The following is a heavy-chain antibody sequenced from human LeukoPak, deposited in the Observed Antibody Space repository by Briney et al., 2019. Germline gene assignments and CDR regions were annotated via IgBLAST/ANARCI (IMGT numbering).Heavy chain of an antibody. V-gene: IGHV4-59*01. CDR2: IYYSGST. J-gene: IGHJ4*02. CDR3: ARRYCTSTSCYAFDY. D-gene: IGHD2-2*01. CDR1: GGSISSYY. Sequence: SETLSLTCTVSGGSISSYYWSWIRQPPGKGLEWIGYIYYSGSTNYNPSLKSRVTISVDTSTNQFSLKLTSVTAADTAVYYCARRYCTSTSCYAFDYWGQGTLVTVSS.